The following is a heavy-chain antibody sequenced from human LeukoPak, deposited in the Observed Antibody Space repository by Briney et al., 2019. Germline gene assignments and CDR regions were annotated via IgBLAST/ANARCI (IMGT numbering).Heavy chain of an antibody. D-gene: IGHD6-13*01. CDR1: GGSISSGSHY. J-gene: IGHJ4*02. CDR2: LYYNGNT. V-gene: IGHV4-61*01. CDR3: ARGPYSSSWHSPLDY. Sequence: SETLSLTCVASGGSISSGSHYWSWIRQPPGKGLEWIGCLYYNGNTNYNPSLKSRVTIPVDTSENQFSLKLTSVTAADTAVYYCARGPYSSSWHSPLDYWGQGALVTVSS.